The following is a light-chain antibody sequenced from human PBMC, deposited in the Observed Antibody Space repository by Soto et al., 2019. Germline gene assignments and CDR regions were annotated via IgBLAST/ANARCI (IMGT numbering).Light chain of an antibody. CDR1: QSVSIY. CDR2: DAS. Sequence: EIVLTQSPATLSLFPGERATLSCRASQSVSIYLAWYQQKPGQAPRLLIYDASNRATGIPARFSGSGSGTDFTLTISSLEPEDFAVYYCQQRSNWVTFGGGTKVDIK. CDR3: QQRSNWVT. V-gene: IGKV3-11*01. J-gene: IGKJ4*01.